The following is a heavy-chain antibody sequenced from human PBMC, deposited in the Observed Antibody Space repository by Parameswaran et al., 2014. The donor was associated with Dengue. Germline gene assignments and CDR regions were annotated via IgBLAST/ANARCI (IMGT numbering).Heavy chain of an antibody. CDR3: ARVLGVRGVIITRWFDP. Sequence: AISSARWIRQPPGRDWSGLGISITVGAPTTTPPSKSRVTISVDTSKNQFSLKLSSVTAADTAVYYCARVLGVRGVIITRWFDPWGQGTPGHRLL. V-gene: IGHV4-59*01. CDR2: SITVGAP. J-gene: IGHJ5*02. CDR1: AISSA. D-gene: IGHD3-10*01.